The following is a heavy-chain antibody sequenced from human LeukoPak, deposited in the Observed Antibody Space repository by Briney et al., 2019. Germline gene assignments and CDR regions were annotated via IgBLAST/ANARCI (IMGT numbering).Heavy chain of an antibody. J-gene: IGHJ4*02. CDR1: GGTFSSYA. D-gene: IGHD5-18*01. CDR2: IIPIFGTA. Sequence: ASVKVSCKASGGTFSSYAISWVRQAPGQGLEWMGGIIPIFGTANYAQKFQGRVTITADESTSTAYMELSSLRSEDTAVYYCARFSVGGYRSFDYWGQGTMVTVSS. CDR3: ARFSVGGYRSFDY. V-gene: IGHV1-69*13.